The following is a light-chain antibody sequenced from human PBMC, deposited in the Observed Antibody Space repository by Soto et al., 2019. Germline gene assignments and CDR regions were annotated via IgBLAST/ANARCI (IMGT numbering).Light chain of an antibody. CDR1: QSVSSSY. J-gene: IGKJ1*01. CDR3: HQYGSSLWT. CDR2: GAS. V-gene: IGKV3-20*01. Sequence: EIVLTQSPGTLSLSTGERATLSCRASQSVSSSYLAWYQQKLGQAPRLLIYGASSRATGIPDRFSGSGSGTHFTLTISSLEPEDFAVYYCHQYGSSLWTFGQGTKVEIK.